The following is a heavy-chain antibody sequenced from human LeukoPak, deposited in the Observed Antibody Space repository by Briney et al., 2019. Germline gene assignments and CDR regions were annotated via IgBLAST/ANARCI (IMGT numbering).Heavy chain of an antibody. V-gene: IGHV3-7*01. Sequence: GGSLTLSCAAFGFTFSDYWISWVRQAPGKGLEWVANVKQDGSEKFYVDSVKGRFTISRDNAKNSVYLQMNSLRAEDTAVYYCTRMVWRSRPFDYWGQGTLVTVSS. CDR3: TRMVWRSRPFDY. CDR1: GFTFSDYW. D-gene: IGHD2-2*01. J-gene: IGHJ4*02. CDR2: VKQDGSEK.